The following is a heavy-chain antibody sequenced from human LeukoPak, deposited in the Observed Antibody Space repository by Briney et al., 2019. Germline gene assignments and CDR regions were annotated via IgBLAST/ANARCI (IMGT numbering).Heavy chain of an antibody. CDR1: GFTFDDYA. CDR2: ISWNSGSI. J-gene: IGHJ4*02. Sequence: PGGSLRLSCAASGFTFDDYAMHRVRQAPGKGLEWVSGISWNSGSIGYADSVKGRFTISRDNAKNSLYLQMNSLRAEDTALYYCAKGTGDYGDWTFDYWGQGTLVTVSS. D-gene: IGHD4-17*01. CDR3: AKGTGDYGDWTFDY. V-gene: IGHV3-9*01.